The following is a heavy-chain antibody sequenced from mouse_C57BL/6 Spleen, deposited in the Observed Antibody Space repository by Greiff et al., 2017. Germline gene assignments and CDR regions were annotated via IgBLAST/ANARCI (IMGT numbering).Heavy chain of an antibody. Sequence: QVQLQQPGAELVKPGASVKVSCKASGYTFTSYWMHWVKQRPGQGLEWIGRIHPSDSVTNYNQKFKGKATLTVDKSSSTAYMQLSSLTSEDAAVYYCAMGLGRHAMDNWGKGTSVTVSS. CDR2: IHPSDSVT. D-gene: IGHD4-1*01. CDR1: GYTFTSYW. CDR3: AMGLGRHAMDN. J-gene: IGHJ4*01. V-gene: IGHV1-74*01.